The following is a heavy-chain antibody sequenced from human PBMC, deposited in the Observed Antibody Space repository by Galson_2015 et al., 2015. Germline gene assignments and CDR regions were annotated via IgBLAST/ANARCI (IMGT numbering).Heavy chain of an antibody. J-gene: IGHJ3*02. D-gene: IGHD6-19*01. CDR2: IYPGDSDT. CDR1: GYSFTSYW. Sequence: QSGAEVKKPGESLTISCTGSGYSFTSYWIGWVRQMPGKGLEWMGIIYPGDSDTRYSPSFQGQVTISADKSISTAYLQWSSLKASDTAMYYCARNRASGWSMPLSAFDIWGQGTMVTVSS. CDR3: ARNRASGWSMPLSAFDI. V-gene: IGHV5-51*01.